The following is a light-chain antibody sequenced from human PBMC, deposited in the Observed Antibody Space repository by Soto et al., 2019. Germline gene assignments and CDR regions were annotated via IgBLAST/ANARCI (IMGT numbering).Light chain of an antibody. CDR2: GAS. Sequence: EFVLTQSPGTLSLSQGERATLSCRASQTVRNNYLAWYHEKPGQAPRLLIDGASSRATGSPDRFSGSGSGTEFTLTISRLEPEDFAVYDCQQYGSSPLTFGGVTMVDIK. CDR1: QTVRNNY. J-gene: IGKJ4*01. CDR3: QQYGSSPLT. V-gene: IGKV3-20*01.